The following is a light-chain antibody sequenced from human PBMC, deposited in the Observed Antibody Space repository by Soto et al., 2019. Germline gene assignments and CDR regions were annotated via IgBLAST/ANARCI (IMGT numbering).Light chain of an antibody. CDR2: DVS. CDR3: SSYTSSGTLV. V-gene: IGLV2-14*01. CDR1: SGDVGAYDY. J-gene: IGLJ2*01. Sequence: QSALTQPASVSGSPGQSITISCTGTSGDVGAYDYVSWYQQYPGKAPKLMLYDVSNRPAGVSNRFSGSKSGNTASLSISGLQAADEADYYCSSYTSSGTLVFGGGTKLTVL.